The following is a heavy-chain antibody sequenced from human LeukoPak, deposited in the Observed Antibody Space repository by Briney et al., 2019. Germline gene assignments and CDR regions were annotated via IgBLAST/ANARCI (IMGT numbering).Heavy chain of an antibody. CDR1: GITFNNYA. CDR2: VSGSGDST. CDR3: AKGAMVRGVIRYYFDY. D-gene: IGHD3-10*01. Sequence: GGSLRLSCAVSGITFNNYAMSWVRQAPGKGLEWVSGVSGSGDSTYYADSVKGRFTISRDNSKNTLYLQMNSLRAEDTAVYYCAKGAMVRGVIRYYFDYWGQGTLVTVSS. J-gene: IGHJ4*02. V-gene: IGHV3-23*01.